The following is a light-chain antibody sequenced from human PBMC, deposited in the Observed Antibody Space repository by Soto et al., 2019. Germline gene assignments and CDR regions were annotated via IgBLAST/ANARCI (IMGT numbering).Light chain of an antibody. J-gene: IGKJ5*01. CDR1: QGIRND. Sequence: DIQMTQSPSSLSASVGDRVTITCRASQGIRNDLAWYQQKPGEGPKLLIYSASALQSGAPSRFSGSGSGTDFTLTISSLQPEDVATYYCQSYNSGPITFGQGTRLEIK. V-gene: IGKV1-27*01. CDR3: QSYNSGPIT. CDR2: SAS.